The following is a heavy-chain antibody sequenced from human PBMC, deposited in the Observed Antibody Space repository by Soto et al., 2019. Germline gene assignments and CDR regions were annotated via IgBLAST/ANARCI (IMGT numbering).Heavy chain of an antibody. D-gene: IGHD2-15*01. J-gene: IGHJ4*02. CDR1: GGSISSSDSY. V-gene: IGHV4-30-4*01. CDR2: FYHTGST. Sequence: QVQLQESGPGLVKPSQTLSLTCAVSGGSISSSDSYWTWIRQPPGQGLEWVGLFYHTGSTSYNPSLKSRITISRDTSKNQFSLSLTSVTAADTAVYYCARGRYCSGGTCRYFDSWGQGTLVTVSS. CDR3: ARGRYCSGGTCRYFDS.